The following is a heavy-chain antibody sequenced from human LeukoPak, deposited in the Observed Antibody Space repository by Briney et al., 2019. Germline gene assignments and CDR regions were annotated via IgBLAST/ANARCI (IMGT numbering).Heavy chain of an antibody. V-gene: IGHV3-23*01. CDR1: GFTFSSYA. J-gene: IGHJ4*02. D-gene: IGHD3-10*01. Sequence: PGGSLRLSCAASGFTFSSYAMSWVRQAPGKGLEWGSVISNSGGSTYYADSVKGRFTISRDNSKNTLYLQMNSLRAEDTAVYYCAKGVRFGESNFDYWGQGALVTVSS. CDR3: AKGVRFGESNFDY. CDR2: ISNSGGST.